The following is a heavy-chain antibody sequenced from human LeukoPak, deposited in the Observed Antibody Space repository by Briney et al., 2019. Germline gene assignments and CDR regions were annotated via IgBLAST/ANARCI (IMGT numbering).Heavy chain of an antibody. Sequence: GGSLRLSCAASGFTVSTNYMSWVRQAPGKGLEWVSVIYRAGTTYYADSVKARFTISRDNSKNTLYLQMNSLRADDTAVYYCARVTDGDYPDYWGQGTLVIVSS. J-gene: IGHJ4*02. D-gene: IGHD4-17*01. CDR1: GFTVSTNY. CDR3: ARVTDGDYPDY. CDR2: IYRAGTT. V-gene: IGHV3-66*01.